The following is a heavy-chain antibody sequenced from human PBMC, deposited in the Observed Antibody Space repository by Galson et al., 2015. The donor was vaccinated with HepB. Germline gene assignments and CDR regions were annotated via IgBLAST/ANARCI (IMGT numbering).Heavy chain of an antibody. D-gene: IGHD3-22*01. Sequence: SLRLSCAASEFSFSTYHMNWVRQAPGKGLEWVSYIDSTSSYTYYADSVKGRFTISRDNAKNTLYLQMNSLRAEDTAVFYCARSSGSSHFYGMDVWGQGTTVTVSS. CDR3: ARSSGSSHFYGMDV. J-gene: IGHJ6*02. CDR2: IDSTSSYT. V-gene: IGHV3-21*06. CDR1: EFSFSTYH.